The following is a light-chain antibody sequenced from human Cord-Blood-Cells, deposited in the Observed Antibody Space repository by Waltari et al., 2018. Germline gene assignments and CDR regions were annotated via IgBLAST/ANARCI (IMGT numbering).Light chain of an antibody. Sequence: DIQMTQSPSSLSASVGDRVTITCRASQSISSYLNWYQQKPGKAPKLLFYAASSLQSGVPSRFSGIGSGTDFTLTISSLQPEDFATYYCQQSYSTPITFGGGTKVEIK. CDR1: QSISSY. CDR2: AAS. J-gene: IGKJ4*01. V-gene: IGKV1-39*01. CDR3: QQSYSTPIT.